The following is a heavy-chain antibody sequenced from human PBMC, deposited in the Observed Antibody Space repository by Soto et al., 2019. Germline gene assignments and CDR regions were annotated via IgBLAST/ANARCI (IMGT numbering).Heavy chain of an antibody. CDR3: AKDLAVRGVIPDRFDP. D-gene: IGHD3-10*01. V-gene: IGHV3-23*01. J-gene: IGHJ5*02. CDR1: GFTFSSYA. Sequence: QTGGSLRLSCAASGFTFSSYAMSWVRQAPGKGLEWVSAISGSGGSTYYADSVKGRFTISRDNSKNTLYLQMNSLRAEDTAVYYCAKDLAVRGVIPDRFDPWGQGTLVTVSS. CDR2: ISGSGGST.